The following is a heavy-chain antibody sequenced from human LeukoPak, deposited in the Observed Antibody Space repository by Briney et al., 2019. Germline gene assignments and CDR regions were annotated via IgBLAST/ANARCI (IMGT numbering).Heavy chain of an antibody. CDR1: GFTFSSYS. V-gene: IGHV3-48*01. Sequence: GGSLRLSCAASGFTFSSYSMNRVRQAPGKGLEWVSYISSSSSTIYYADSVKGRFTISRDNAKNSLYLQMNSLRAEDTAVYYCARDRSSGYYGSFDYWGQGTLVTVSS. CDR2: ISSSSSTI. J-gene: IGHJ4*02. D-gene: IGHD3-10*01. CDR3: ARDRSSGYYGSFDY.